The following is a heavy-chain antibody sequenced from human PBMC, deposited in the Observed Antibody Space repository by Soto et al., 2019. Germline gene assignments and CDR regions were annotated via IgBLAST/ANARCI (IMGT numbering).Heavy chain of an antibody. J-gene: IGHJ6*02. CDR3: ARDVYNWNDVSNYYYYYGMDV. Sequence: TLSLTCAVSGGSISSSNWWSWVRQPPGKGLEWIGEIYHSGSTNYNPSLKSRVTISVDKSKNQFSLKLSSVTAADTAVYYCARDVYNWNDVSNYYYYYGMDVWGQGTTVTVSS. CDR1: GGSISSSNW. D-gene: IGHD1-20*01. V-gene: IGHV4-4*02. CDR2: IYHSGST.